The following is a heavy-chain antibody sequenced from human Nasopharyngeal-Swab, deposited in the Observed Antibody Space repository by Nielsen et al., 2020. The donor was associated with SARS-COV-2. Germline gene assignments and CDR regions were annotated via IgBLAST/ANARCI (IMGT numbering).Heavy chain of an antibody. J-gene: IGHJ5*02. V-gene: IGHV2-5*02. Sequence: RQAPGKALEWLALIYWDDDKRYSPSLKSRLTITKDTSKNQVVLTMTNMDPVDTATYYCAHSRLVAVAGTGNWFDPWGQGTLVTVSS. CDR2: IYWDDDK. CDR3: AHSRLVAVAGTGNWFDP. D-gene: IGHD6-19*01.